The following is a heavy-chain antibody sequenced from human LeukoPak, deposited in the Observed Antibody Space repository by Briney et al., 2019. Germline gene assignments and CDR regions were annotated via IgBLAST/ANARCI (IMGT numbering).Heavy chain of an antibody. CDR1: GFTFSNAW. J-gene: IGHJ4*02. V-gene: IGHV4-4*02. CDR2: IYYGGST. CDR3: AREDRSTVVRGIVVGPLDY. D-gene: IGHD3-10*01. Sequence: GSLRLSCAASGFTFSNAWMSWVRQPPGKGLEWIGSIYYGGSTYYNPSLKSRVTISIDRSKNQFSLKLKSVTAADTAVYYCAREDRSTVVRGIVVGPLDYWGQGTLVTVSS.